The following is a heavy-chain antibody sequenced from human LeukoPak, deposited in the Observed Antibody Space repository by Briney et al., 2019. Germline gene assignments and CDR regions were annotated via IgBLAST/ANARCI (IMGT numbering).Heavy chain of an antibody. Sequence: QTGGSLRLSCAASGFTFSSYEMNWVRQAPGKGLEWVSYISSSGSTIYYADSVKGRFTISRDNAKNSLYLQMNSLRAEDTAVYYXAELGITMIGGVWGKGTTVTISS. CDR3: AELGITMIGGV. CDR1: GFTFSSYE. V-gene: IGHV3-48*03. J-gene: IGHJ6*04. D-gene: IGHD3-10*02. CDR2: ISSSGSTI.